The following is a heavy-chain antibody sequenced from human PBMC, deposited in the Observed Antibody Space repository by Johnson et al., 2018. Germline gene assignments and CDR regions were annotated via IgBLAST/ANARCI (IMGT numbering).Heavy chain of an antibody. Sequence: QVQLVQSGGGVVQPGRSXRLSCAASGFTFRNYGMHWVRQAPGKGLEWVALIWYDGSNKHYADAVTGRFTISRDNSKNTMSLQMSSLRADDTAVYYCARRDLDHAFDVWGQGTMVTVSS. CDR3: ARRDLDHAFDV. J-gene: IGHJ3*01. CDR2: IWYDGSNK. V-gene: IGHV3-33*01. CDR1: GFTFRNYG.